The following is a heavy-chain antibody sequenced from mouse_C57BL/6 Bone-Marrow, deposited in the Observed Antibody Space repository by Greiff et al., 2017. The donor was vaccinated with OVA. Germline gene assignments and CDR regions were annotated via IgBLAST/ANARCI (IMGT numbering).Heavy chain of an antibody. CDR1: GYTFTDYY. V-gene: IGHV1-76*01. CDR2: IYPGSGNT. Sequence: VQLKESGAELVRPGASVKLSCKASGYTFTDYYINWVKQRPGQGLEWIARIYPGSGNTYYNEKFKGKATLTAEKSSSTAYMQLSSLTSEDSAVYFCARANWVYYYAMDYWGQGTSVTVSS. D-gene: IGHD4-1*01. CDR3: ARANWVYYYAMDY. J-gene: IGHJ4*01.